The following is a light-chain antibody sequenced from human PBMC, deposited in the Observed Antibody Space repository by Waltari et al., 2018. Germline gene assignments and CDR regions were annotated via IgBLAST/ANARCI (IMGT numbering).Light chain of an antibody. CDR2: GNT. CDR1: SSNFGAGYD. CDR3: QSYDSGLSASV. J-gene: IGLJ3*02. V-gene: IGLV1-40*01. Sequence: QSVLTQPPSMSGAPGQKVTIPCTGGSSNFGAGYDVHWYQQFPGTAPKLLIFGNTNRPPGVPGRFSGSRSGTSASLTIDGLHSGDEAVYYCQSYDSGLSASVFGGGTTLTVL.